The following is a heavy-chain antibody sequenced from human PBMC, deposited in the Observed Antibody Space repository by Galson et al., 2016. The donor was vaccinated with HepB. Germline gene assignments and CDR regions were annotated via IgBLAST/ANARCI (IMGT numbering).Heavy chain of an antibody. CDR1: GASISSGRYY. J-gene: IGHJ5*02. CDR3: ARNTDYNYFDP. Sequence: PLSLTCTVSGASISSGRYYWSWIRQRPGRGLEWIGYIYYSGTTYYNPSLESRITITVDTSRNQFSLKLTSVTAADTAVYFCARNTDYNYFDPWGQGTQVTVSS. V-gene: IGHV4-31*03. D-gene: IGHD5-18*01. CDR2: IYYSGTT.